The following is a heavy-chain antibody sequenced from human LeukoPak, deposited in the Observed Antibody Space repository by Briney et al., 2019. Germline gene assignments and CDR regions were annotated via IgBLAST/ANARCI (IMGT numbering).Heavy chain of an antibody. D-gene: IGHD2-21*02. Sequence: KPGGSLRLSCAASGFTFSSYSMNWVRQAPGKGLEWVSSISSSSSYIYYADSVKGRFTISRDNAKNSLYLQMNSLRAEDTAVYYCAREYAVAYCGGDCSYYFDYWGQGTLVTVSS. J-gene: IGHJ4*02. CDR3: AREYAVAYCGGDCSYYFDY. CDR2: ISSSSSYI. V-gene: IGHV3-21*01. CDR1: GFTFSSYS.